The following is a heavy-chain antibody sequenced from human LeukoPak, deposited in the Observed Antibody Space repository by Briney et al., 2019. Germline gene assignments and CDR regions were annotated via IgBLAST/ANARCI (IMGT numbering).Heavy chain of an antibody. D-gene: IGHD3-9*01. CDR3: AKDRFGNYDILTGPLGY. V-gene: IGHV3-30*18. CDR2: ISYDGSNK. CDR1: GFTFSSYC. J-gene: IGHJ4*02. Sequence: GGSLRLSCAASGFTFSSYCMHWVRQAPGKGLEWVAVISYDGSNKYYADSVKGRFTISRDNSKNTLYLQMNSLRAEDTAVYYCAKDRFGNYDILTGPLGYWRQRTLVTVSS.